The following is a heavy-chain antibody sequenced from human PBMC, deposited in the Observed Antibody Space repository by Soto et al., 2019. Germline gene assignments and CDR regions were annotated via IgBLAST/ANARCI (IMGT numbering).Heavy chain of an antibody. CDR3: ARGSSPVVFDH. CDR1: GYIFSNYG. CDR2: INGYNGNT. V-gene: IGHV1-18*01. J-gene: IGHJ4*02. Sequence: QVQLVQSGGEVKKPGASVKVSCKASGYIFSNYGVNWVRQAPGQGLEWMGWINGYNGNTNYAQRVQSRVTMTTDTSTTTAFMELRSLTSDDTAVYYCARGSSPVVFDHWGQGTLVTVSP. D-gene: IGHD2-2*01.